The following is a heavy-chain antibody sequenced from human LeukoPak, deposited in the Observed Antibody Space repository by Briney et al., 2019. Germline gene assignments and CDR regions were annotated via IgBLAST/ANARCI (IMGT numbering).Heavy chain of an antibody. J-gene: IGHJ4*02. V-gene: IGHV3-53*01. CDR3: GGYSSLDH. CDR2: IYSGGDE. D-gene: IGHD3-22*01. Sequence: PGGSLRLSCAASGFSVSNNYMSWIRQAPGKGLEWVSLIYSGGDERYAASVKGRFTISRDNSKNTLYPQMDSLRVEDTAVYYCGGYSSLDHWGQGTLVTVSS. CDR1: GFSVSNNY.